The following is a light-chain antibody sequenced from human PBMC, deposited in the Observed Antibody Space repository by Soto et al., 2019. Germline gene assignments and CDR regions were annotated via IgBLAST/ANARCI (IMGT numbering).Light chain of an antibody. J-gene: IGKJ4*01. CDR2: KAS. Sequence: DIQLTQSPSFLSASVGDRVTITCRASQGISSYLAWYQQKPGKAPKLLIYKASTLKSGVPSRFSGSGSGTEFTLTISSLQADDFAIYYCQQYNGYRLAFGGGTKVDI. V-gene: IGKV1-9*01. CDR1: QGISSY. CDR3: QQYNGYRLA.